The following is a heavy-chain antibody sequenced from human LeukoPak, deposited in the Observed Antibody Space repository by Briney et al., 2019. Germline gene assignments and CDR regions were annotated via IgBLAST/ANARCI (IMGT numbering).Heavy chain of an antibody. Sequence: ASVKVSCKASGGTFSSYAISWVRQAPGQGLEWMGGIIPIFGTANYAQEFQGRVTITADESTSTAYMEPSSLRSEDTAVYYCARGGSGPPFDYWGQGTLVTVSS. CDR3: ARGGSGPPFDY. V-gene: IGHV1-69*13. J-gene: IGHJ4*02. D-gene: IGHD3-10*01. CDR2: IIPIFGTA. CDR1: GGTFSSYA.